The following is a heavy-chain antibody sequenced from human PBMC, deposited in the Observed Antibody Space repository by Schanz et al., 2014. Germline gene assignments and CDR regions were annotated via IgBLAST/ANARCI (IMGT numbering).Heavy chain of an antibody. D-gene: IGHD5-18*01. J-gene: IGHJ2*01. CDR1: GFTFSIYA. CDR2: ISNNGDST. Sequence: EVQLVESGGGLVQPGGSLRLSCSASGFTFSIYAMHWVRQAPGKGLEYISAISNNGDSTYYADSVKGRFTISRDNSKNTLFLQMSRLRVDDMAVYYCGRAGTGMAGWYFELWGRGTLVTVSS. V-gene: IGHV3-64D*06. CDR3: GRAGTGMAGWYFEL.